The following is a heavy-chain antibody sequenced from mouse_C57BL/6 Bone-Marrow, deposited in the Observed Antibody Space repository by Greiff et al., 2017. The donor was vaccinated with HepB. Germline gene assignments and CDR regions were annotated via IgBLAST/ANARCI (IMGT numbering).Heavy chain of an antibody. D-gene: IGHD1-1*01. V-gene: IGHV1-63*01. CDR2: IYPGGGYT. Sequence: QVQLQQSGAELVRPGTSVKMSCKASGYTFTNYWIGWAKQRPGHGLEWIGDIYPGGGYTNYNEKFKGKATLTADKSSSTAYMQFSSLTSEDSAIYYCARKSSPWYFDVWGTGTTVTVSS. CDR1: GYTFTNYW. CDR3: ARKSSPWYFDV. J-gene: IGHJ1*03.